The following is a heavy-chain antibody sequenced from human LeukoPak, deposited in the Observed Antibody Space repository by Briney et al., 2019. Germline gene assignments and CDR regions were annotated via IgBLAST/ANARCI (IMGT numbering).Heavy chain of an antibody. V-gene: IGHV1-2*02. CDR2: INPNSGGT. J-gene: IGHJ4*02. Sequence: ASVKVSCKASGYTFTGYYIHWVRQATGQRLEWMGWINPNSGGTNYAQKFQGRVTMTRDTSISTAYMELSRLRSDDTAVYYCARDPGDILTDYWGQGTLVTVSS. D-gene: IGHD3-9*01. CDR1: GYTFTGYY. CDR3: ARDPGDILTDY.